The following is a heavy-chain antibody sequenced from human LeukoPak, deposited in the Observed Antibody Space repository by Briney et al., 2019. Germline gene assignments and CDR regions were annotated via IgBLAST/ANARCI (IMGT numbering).Heavy chain of an antibody. CDR1: GFTFRRHW. CDR2: IKEDGSEK. V-gene: IGHV3-7*01. CDR3: ARGPTTVISPVDY. D-gene: IGHD1-1*01. Sequence: PGGSLRLSCAVSGFTFRRHWMTWVRQAPGKGLEWVANIKEDGSEKYYVDSVKGRFTISRDNAKNSLYLQMNSLRAEDTAVYYCARGPTTVISPVDYWGQGTLVTVSS. J-gene: IGHJ4*02.